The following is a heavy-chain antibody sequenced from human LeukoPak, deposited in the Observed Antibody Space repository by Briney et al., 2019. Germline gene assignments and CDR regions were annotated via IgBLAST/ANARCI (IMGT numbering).Heavy chain of an antibody. Sequence: GESLKISCQGSGYSFSSYWIGWVRQMPGKGLELMGIIYPGDSDTRYSPSFQGQVTISADKSISTAYLQWSSLKASDTAMYYCARRVGSSSWFFDSWGQGTLVTVSS. CDR3: ARRVGSSSWFFDS. J-gene: IGHJ4*02. CDR1: GYSFSSYW. CDR2: IYPGDSDT. V-gene: IGHV5-51*01. D-gene: IGHD6-13*01.